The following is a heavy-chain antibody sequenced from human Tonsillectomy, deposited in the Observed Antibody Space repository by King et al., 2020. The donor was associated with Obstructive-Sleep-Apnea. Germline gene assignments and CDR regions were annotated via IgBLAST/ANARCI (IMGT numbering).Heavy chain of an antibody. V-gene: IGHV3-7*03. J-gene: IGHJ6*02. Sequence: VQLVESGGGLVQPGGSLRLSCAASGFTFSSYWMSWVRQAPGKGLEWVANIKQDGSEKYYVDSVKGRFTISRDNAKNSLYLQMNSLRAEDTAVYYCASGGFGVVPGRTPEYYYYYGMDVWGQGTTVTVSS. CDR1: GFTFSSYW. CDR3: ASGGFGVVPGRTPEYYYYYGMDV. CDR2: IKQDGSEK. D-gene: IGHD3-10*01.